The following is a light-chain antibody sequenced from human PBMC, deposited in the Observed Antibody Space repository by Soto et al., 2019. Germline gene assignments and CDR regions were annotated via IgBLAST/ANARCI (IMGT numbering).Light chain of an antibody. Sequence: EIVLTQSPATLSLSPGEIATLYCRASQSVSSYLAWYQQKPGQAPRLLIYDASNRATGIPARFSGSGSGTDFTLTISSLEPEDFAVYYCQQRSNWPPTFGQGTKVDIK. CDR3: QQRSNWPPT. CDR1: QSVSSY. J-gene: IGKJ1*01. V-gene: IGKV3-11*01. CDR2: DAS.